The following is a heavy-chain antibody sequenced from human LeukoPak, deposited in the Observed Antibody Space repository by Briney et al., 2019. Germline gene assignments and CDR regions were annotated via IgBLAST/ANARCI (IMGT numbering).Heavy chain of an antibody. CDR1: GFTFSDYY. Sequence: GGSLRLSCAASGFTFSDYYMSWIRQAPGKGLEWVSYISSSGSTIYYADSVKGRFTISRDNAKNSLYLQMNSLRAEDTAVYYCASVASGSHYEDAFDIWGQGTMVTVSS. J-gene: IGHJ3*02. D-gene: IGHD1-26*01. V-gene: IGHV3-11*01. CDR3: ASVASGSHYEDAFDI. CDR2: ISSSGSTI.